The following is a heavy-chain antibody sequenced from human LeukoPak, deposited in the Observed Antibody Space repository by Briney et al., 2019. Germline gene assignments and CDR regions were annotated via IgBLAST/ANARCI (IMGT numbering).Heavy chain of an antibody. J-gene: IGHJ4*02. CDR3: ARGMYSSGCFDY. Sequence: GGSLRLSCAASGFTFSSYSMNWVRQAPGKGLEWVSSISSSSSYIYYADSVKGRFTISRDNAKNSLYLQMNSLRAEDTAVYYCARGMYSSGCFDYWGQGTLVTVSS. D-gene: IGHD6-19*01. CDR2: ISSSSSYI. CDR1: GFTFSSYS. V-gene: IGHV3-21*01.